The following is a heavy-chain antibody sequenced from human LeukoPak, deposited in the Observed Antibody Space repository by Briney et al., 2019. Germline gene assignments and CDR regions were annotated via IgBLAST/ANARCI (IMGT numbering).Heavy chain of an antibody. CDR2: FSGSDGSA. Sequence: PGGSLRLSCAASGFTVSTYDMSWVRQAPGKGPEWVSGFSGSDGSAYYADSVKGRFTISRDNSKNTLYLQMNSLRADDTATYYRAKPLYNSGWYGGGDSWGQGTLVIVSS. D-gene: IGHD6-19*01. CDR3: AKPLYNSGWYGGGDS. V-gene: IGHV3-23*01. J-gene: IGHJ5*02. CDR1: GFTVSTYD.